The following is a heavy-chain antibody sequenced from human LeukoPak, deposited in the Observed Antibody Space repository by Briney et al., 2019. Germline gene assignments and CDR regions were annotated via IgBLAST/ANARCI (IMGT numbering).Heavy chain of an antibody. CDR2: IRYDGSNK. CDR1: GFTFSSYG. CDR3: AKDVSALYSSSWIPDY. D-gene: IGHD6-13*01. Sequence: GGSLRLSCAASGFTFSSYGMHWVRQAPGKGLEWVAFIRYDGSNKYYADSVKGRFTISRDNSKNTLYLQMNSLRAEDTAVYYCAKDVSALYSSSWIPDYWGQGTLVTVSS. J-gene: IGHJ4*02. V-gene: IGHV3-30*02.